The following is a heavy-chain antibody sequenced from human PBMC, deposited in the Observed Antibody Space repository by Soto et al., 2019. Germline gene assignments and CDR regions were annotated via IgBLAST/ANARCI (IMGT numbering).Heavy chain of an antibody. D-gene: IGHD1-26*01. CDR2: IKSTADGETT. Sequence: EVQLVESGGGLVEPGGSLRLSCAASGFNFINAWMHWVRQAPGKGLEWVGRIKSTADGETTDYAAPVKGRFIISRDDSKNTLYLQINSLTMEDTAVYYCSALGVWGQGTTVTVSS. CDR3: SALGV. J-gene: IGHJ6*02. CDR1: GFNFINAW. V-gene: IGHV3-15*07.